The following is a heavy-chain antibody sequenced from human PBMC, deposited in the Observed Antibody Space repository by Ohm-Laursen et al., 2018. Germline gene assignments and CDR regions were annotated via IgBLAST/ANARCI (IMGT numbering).Heavy chain of an antibody. J-gene: IGHJ5*02. CDR2: MYYSGNT. D-gene: IGHD2-2*01. Sequence: SETLSLTCIVSGGSISSSSYYWGWIRQPPGKGLEWIGGMYYSGNTYYNPSLKSRVTISVDTSKNQFSLKLSSVTAADTAVYYCARQEGYCSSTSCYEVWFDPWGQGTLVTVSS. CDR3: ARQEGYCSSTSCYEVWFDP. CDR1: GGSISSSSYY. V-gene: IGHV4-39*01.